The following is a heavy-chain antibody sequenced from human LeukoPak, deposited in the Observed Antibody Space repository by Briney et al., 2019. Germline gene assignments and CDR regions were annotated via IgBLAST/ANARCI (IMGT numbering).Heavy chain of an antibody. V-gene: IGHV3-23*01. J-gene: IGHJ4*01. CDR1: GFTFNAYA. CDR3: AKDPRAMGRYFFDD. CDR2: ITSSGDAT. Sequence: VGSLRLSCVGSGFTFNAYAMSWVRQRPGKGPEWVSMITSSGDATDYAESVKDRLSISRDNAKKTLYLQINDPRGDDTAIYYCAKDPRAMGRYFFDDWGQGSLVIVSS. D-gene: IGHD3-16*01.